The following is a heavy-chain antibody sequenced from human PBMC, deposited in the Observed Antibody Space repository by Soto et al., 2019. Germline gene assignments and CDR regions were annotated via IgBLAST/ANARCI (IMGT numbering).Heavy chain of an antibody. V-gene: IGHV3-49*03. CDR1: GFTFGDYA. D-gene: IGHD3-9*01. CDR3: TRGLYDILTGPPGY. CDR2: IRSKAYGGTT. J-gene: IGHJ4*02. Sequence: GGSLRLSCTASGFTFGDYAMSWFRQAPGKGLEWVGFIRSKAYGGTTEYAASVKGRFTISRDDSKSIAYLQMNSLKTEDAAVYYCTRGLYDILTGPPGYWGQGTLVTVSS.